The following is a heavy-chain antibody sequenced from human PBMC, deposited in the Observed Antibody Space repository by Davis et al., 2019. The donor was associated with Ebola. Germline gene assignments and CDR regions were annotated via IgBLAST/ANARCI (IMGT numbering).Heavy chain of an antibody. D-gene: IGHD6-19*01. CDR3: ARASFGYNSGWYADY. CDR1: GYTFTSYG. V-gene: IGHV1-8*03. CDR2: MNPNSGNT. J-gene: IGHJ4*02. Sequence: AASVKVSCKASGYTFTSYGISWVRQAPGQGLEWMGWMNPNSGNTGYAQKFQGRVTITTDTSASTVYLDLTSLRSDETAVFYCARASFGYNSGWYADYWGPGSLVTVSS.